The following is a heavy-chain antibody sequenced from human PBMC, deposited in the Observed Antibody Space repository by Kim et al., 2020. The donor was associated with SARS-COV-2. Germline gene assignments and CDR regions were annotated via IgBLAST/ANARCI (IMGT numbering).Heavy chain of an antibody. J-gene: IGHJ3*02. D-gene: IGHD4-17*01. CDR3: SRPTVTATYDAFEI. V-gene: IGHV4-4*01. Sequence: YNPSLKGRVTISLDKSKNQFSLRLNSVTAADTAVYFCSRPTVTATYDAFEIWGQGTSVTVSS.